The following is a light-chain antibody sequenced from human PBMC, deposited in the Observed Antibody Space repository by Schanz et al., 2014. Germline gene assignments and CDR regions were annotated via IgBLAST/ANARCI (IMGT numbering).Light chain of an antibody. Sequence: QSVLTQPPSASGTPGQRVTISCSGGSSNIGSNTVDWYQQLPGTAPKLLIYSSNQRPSGVPDRFSGSKSGTSASLAISGLXXXXEADYYCAAWDDSLNGYVVFGGGTKVTVL. V-gene: IGLV1-44*01. CDR1: SSNIGSNT. J-gene: IGLJ2*01. CDR2: SSN. CDR3: AAWDDSLNGYVV.